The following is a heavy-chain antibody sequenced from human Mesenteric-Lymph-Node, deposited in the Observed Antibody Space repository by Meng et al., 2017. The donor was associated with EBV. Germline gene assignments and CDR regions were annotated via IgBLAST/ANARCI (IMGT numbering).Heavy chain of an antibody. CDR1: GDSVSSSSAA. Sequence: QVQLQQSGPGLVKPSQTRPRTCVISGDSVSSSSAAWTWIRQSPSRGLEWLGRTYYRSKWYNDYAVFVKSRITINPDTSKNQFSLQLNSVTPEDTAVYYCARGATSVFDLWGRGTLVTVYS. CDR2: TYYRSKWYN. J-gene: IGHJ2*01. CDR3: ARGATSVFDL. V-gene: IGHV6-1*01.